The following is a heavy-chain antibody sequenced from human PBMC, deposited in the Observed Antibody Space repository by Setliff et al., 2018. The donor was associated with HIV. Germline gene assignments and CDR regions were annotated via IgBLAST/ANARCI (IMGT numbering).Heavy chain of an antibody. D-gene: IGHD3-3*01. J-gene: IGHJ5*02. CDR1: GYIFTDYY. CDR3: ARRGRFMGWFDP. V-gene: IGHV1-2*02. CDR2: INSNNGGT. Sequence: ASVKVSCKASGYIFTDYYIHWVRQAPGQGLEWMGWINSNNGGTKYAQNFQGRVTMTRDTSITTAYMELSSLISDDTAVYYCARRGRFMGWFDPWGQGSLVTVSS.